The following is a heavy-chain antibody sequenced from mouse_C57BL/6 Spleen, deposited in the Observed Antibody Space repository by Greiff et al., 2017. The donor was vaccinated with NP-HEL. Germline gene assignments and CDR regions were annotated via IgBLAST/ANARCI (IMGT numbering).Heavy chain of an antibody. V-gene: IGHV1-26*01. CDR2: INPNNGGT. CDR3: AREGFTTVVATGYFDY. Sequence: VQLQQSGPELVKPGASVKISCKASGYTFTDYYMNWVKQSHGKSLEWIGDINPNNGGTSYNQKFKGKATLTVDKSSSTAYMELRSLTSEDSAVYYCAREGFTTVVATGYFDYWGQGTTLTVSS. CDR1: GYTFTDYY. D-gene: IGHD1-1*01. J-gene: IGHJ2*01.